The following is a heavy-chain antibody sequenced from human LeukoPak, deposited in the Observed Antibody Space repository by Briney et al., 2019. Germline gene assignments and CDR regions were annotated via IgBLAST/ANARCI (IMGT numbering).Heavy chain of an antibody. Sequence: GASVKVSCKASGYTFTSYGISWVRQAPGQGLEWMGWIGAYNGNTNYAQKLQGRVTMTTDTSTSTAYMELRSLRSDDTAVYYCALLERFGDLDYWGQGTLVTVSS. V-gene: IGHV1-18*01. CDR3: ALLERFGDLDY. D-gene: IGHD3-10*01. J-gene: IGHJ4*02. CDR1: GYTFTSYG. CDR2: IGAYNGNT.